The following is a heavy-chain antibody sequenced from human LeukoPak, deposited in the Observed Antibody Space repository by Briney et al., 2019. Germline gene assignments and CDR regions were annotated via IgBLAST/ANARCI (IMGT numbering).Heavy chain of an antibody. CDR3: ARNIAVAGRGDYMDV. D-gene: IGHD6-19*01. V-gene: IGHV4-39*01. CDR2: MYYSGST. Sequence: PSETLSLTCTVSGGSISSSRYYGGWIRQPPGKGLEWIGSMYYSGSTYHNPSLKSRVTISVDTSKDQFSLKLSSVTAADTAVYYCARNIAVAGRGDYMDVWGKGTTVTISS. J-gene: IGHJ6*03. CDR1: GGSISSSRYY.